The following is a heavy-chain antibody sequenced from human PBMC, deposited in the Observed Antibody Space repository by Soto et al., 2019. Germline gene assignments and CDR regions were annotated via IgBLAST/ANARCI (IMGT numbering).Heavy chain of an antibody. CDR1: GYSFTSYW. Sequence: GESLKISCKGSGYSFTSYWIGWVRQMPGKGLEWMGIIYPGDSDTRYSPSFQGQVTISADKSISTAYLQWSSLKASDTAMYYCARHVSDCSSTSCWFYYGMDVWGQGTTVTVSS. V-gene: IGHV5-51*01. D-gene: IGHD2-2*01. CDR3: ARHVSDCSSTSCWFYYGMDV. J-gene: IGHJ6*02. CDR2: IYPGDSDT.